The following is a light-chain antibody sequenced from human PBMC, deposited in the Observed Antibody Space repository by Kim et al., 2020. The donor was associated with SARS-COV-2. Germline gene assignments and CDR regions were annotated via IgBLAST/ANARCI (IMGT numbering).Light chain of an antibody. V-gene: IGLV3-1*01. CDR2: QDK. CDR3: QAWDSSTHNYV. J-gene: IGLJ1*01. Sequence: PGQQANITGAGYKLGEKDVSWYQQKPGQSPVVVIYQDKQRPSGIPERFSGSNSGNTATLTISGTQAMDEADYYCQAWDSSTHNYVFGAGTKVTVL. CDR1: KLGEKD.